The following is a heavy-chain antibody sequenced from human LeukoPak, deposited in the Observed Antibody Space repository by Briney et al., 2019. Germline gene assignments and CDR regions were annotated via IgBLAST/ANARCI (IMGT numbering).Heavy chain of an antibody. J-gene: IGHJ4*03. V-gene: IGHV4-34*01. CDR1: GGSFSTYH. CDR3: ARGPTISETGYFDF. D-gene: IGHD1-1*01. CDR2: INHRGDT. Sequence: PSETLSLTCAVYGGSFSTYHWSWIRQSPGKGLEWIAEINHRGDTNYNPSVKSRVTISVDTSKNQFSLKVRSLTAAGTAVYYCARGPTISETGYFDFWGQGTLVTVSS.